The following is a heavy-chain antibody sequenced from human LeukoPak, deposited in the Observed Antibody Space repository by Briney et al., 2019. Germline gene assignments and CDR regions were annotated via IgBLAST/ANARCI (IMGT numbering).Heavy chain of an antibody. D-gene: IGHD3-9*01. Sequence: PGGSLRLSCAASGFTFSSYSMNWVRQAPGKGLEWVSSISSTGSYIFYADSVEGLFTISRDNAKNSLYLQMNSLRAEDTAVYYCAREMDDILTGYGLDYWGQGTLVTVSS. CDR1: GFTFSSYS. CDR2: ISSTGSYI. CDR3: AREMDDILTGYGLDY. J-gene: IGHJ4*02. V-gene: IGHV3-21*01.